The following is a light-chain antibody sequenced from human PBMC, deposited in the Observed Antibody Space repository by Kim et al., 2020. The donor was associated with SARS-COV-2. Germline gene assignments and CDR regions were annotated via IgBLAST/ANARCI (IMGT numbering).Light chain of an antibody. CDR2: AAS. V-gene: IGKV3-20*01. CDR3: QQYGRSPYT. Sequence: LSPGERATLSCRASQSFSTTDLAWYQQKPGQAPRLLISAASRRATGIPDRFSGSGTGTDFTLTISSLKPEDFAVYFCQQYGRSPYTFGQGTKLEI. CDR1: QSFSTTD. J-gene: IGKJ2*01.